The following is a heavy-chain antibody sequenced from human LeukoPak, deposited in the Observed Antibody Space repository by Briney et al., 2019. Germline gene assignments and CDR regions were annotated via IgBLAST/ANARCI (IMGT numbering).Heavy chain of an antibody. CDR3: ARGGYDYVWGSYRHPFDY. J-gene: IGHJ4*02. D-gene: IGHD3-16*02. CDR2: INHSGST. V-gene: IGHV4-34*01. CDR1: GGSFSGYY. Sequence: PSETLSLTCAVYGGSFSGYYWSWIRQPPGKGLEWIGEINHSGSTNYNPSLKSRVTISVDTSKNQFSLKLSSVTAADTAVYYCARGGYDYVWGSYRHPFDYWGQGTLVTVSS.